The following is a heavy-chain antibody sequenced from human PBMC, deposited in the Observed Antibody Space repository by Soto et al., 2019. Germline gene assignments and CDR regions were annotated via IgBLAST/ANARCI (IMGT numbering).Heavy chain of an antibody. CDR2: IIPIFGTA. D-gene: IGHD3-10*01. CDR3: ARKLLWFGELLPKYYYYGMDV. V-gene: IGHV1-69*01. J-gene: IGHJ6*02. Sequence: QVQLVQSGAEVKKPGSSVKVSCKASGGTFSSYAISWVRQAPGQGLEWMGGIIPIFGTANYAQKFQGRVTITADESTSKAYLELSSLRSEDTAVYYCARKLLWFGELLPKYYYYGMDVWGQGTTVTVSS. CDR1: GGTFSSYA.